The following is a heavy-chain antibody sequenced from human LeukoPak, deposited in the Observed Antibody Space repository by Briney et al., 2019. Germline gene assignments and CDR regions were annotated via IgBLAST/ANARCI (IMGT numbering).Heavy chain of an antibody. D-gene: IGHD3-10*01. J-gene: IGHJ4*02. CDR1: GFTFDDYD. CDR3: ARRDYYGSGSPDY. Sequence: GGSLILSCAASGFTFDDYDMSWVRQAPGKGLEWVSGINWNGGSTGYADSVKGRFTISRDNAKNSLYLQMNSLRAEDTALYYCARRDYYGSGSPDYWGQGTLVTVSS. V-gene: IGHV3-20*04. CDR2: INWNGGST.